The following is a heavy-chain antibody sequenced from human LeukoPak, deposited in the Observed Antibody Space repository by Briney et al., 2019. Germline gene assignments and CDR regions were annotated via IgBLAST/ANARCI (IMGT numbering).Heavy chain of an antibody. CDR2: IYTSGST. D-gene: IGHD4-17*01. V-gene: IGHV4-4*07. J-gene: IGHJ5*02. Sequence: PSETLSLTCTVSGGSISNYYWSWIRQPAGKGLEWIGRIYTSGSTTYNPSLKSRVTMSVDTSKSQFSLNLMSVTAADTAVYYRTRDTGTTGEVKFDPWGQGTLVTVSS. CDR1: GGSISNYY. CDR3: TRDTGTTGEVKFDP.